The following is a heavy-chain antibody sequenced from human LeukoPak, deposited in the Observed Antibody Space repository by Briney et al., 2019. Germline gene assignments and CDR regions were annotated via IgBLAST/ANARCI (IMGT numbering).Heavy chain of an antibody. CDR3: ARDWYHAIDY. Sequence: GGSLRLSCAASGFTFSGYWMSWVRQAPGKGLEWVANIKQDGSEQYYVDSVKGRFTISRDNAKNSLYLQMNSLRAEDTAVYYCARDWYHAIDYWGQGTLVTVSS. CDR1: GFTFSGYW. D-gene: IGHD2-2*01. CDR2: IKQDGSEQ. V-gene: IGHV3-7*01. J-gene: IGHJ4*02.